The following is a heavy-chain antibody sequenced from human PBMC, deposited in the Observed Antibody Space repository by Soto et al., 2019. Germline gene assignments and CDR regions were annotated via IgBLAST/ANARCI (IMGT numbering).Heavy chain of an antibody. D-gene: IGHD5-18*01. CDR1: GGSISSYY. J-gene: IGHJ4*02. CDR3: ASGGGEYSYGYFDY. CDR2: IYYSGST. V-gene: IGHV4-59*01. Sequence: SETLSLTCTVSGGSISSYYWSWIRQPPGKGQEWIGYIYYSGSTNYNPSLKSRVTISVDTSKNQFSLKLSSVTAADTAVYYFASGGGEYSYGYFDYWGQGTLVTVSS.